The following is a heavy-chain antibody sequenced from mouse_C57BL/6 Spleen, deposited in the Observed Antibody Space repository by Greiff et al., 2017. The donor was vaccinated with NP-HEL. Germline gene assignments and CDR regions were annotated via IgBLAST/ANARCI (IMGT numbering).Heavy chain of an antibody. CDR3: ASYYGRDSYYYAMDY. CDR1: GYTFTSYW. Sequence: QLKQSGAELVKPGASVKMSCKASGYTFTSYWITWVKQRPGQGLEWIGDIYPGSGSTNYNEKFKSKATLTVDTSSSTAYMQLSSLTSEDSAVYYCASYYGRDSYYYAMDYWGQGTSVTVSS. CDR2: IYPGSGST. D-gene: IGHD1-1*01. J-gene: IGHJ4*01. V-gene: IGHV1-55*01.